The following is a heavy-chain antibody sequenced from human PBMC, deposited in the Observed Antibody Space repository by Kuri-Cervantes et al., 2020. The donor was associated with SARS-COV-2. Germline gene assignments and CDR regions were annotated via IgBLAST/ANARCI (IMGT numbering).Heavy chain of an antibody. CDR2: ITGGGGNT. CDR1: GFTFSNYA. D-gene: IGHD1-26*01. V-gene: IGHV3-23*01. J-gene: IGHJ4*02. CDR3: AGGVATLLGFDY. Sequence: GESLKIFCAASGFTFSNYAMTWVRQAPGKGLDWASTITGGGGNTYYADSVRGRLTISRDNSKNTLYLQIHSLRAEDTAVYYCAGGVATLLGFDYWGQGTLVTVSS.